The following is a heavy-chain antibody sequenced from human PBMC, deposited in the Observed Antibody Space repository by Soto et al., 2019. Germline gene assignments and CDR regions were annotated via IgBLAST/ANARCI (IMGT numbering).Heavy chain of an antibody. D-gene: IGHD6-6*01. J-gene: IGHJ6*02. Sequence: SETLSLTCTVSGGSISSSSYYWGWVRQPPGKGLEWIGSIYYSGSTYYNPSLKSRVTISVDTSKNQFSLKLSSVTAADTAVYYCARHRSFGQLAPMGYGMDVWGQGTTVTVSS. CDR2: IYYSGST. CDR1: GGSISSSSYY. CDR3: ARHRSFGQLAPMGYGMDV. V-gene: IGHV4-39*01.